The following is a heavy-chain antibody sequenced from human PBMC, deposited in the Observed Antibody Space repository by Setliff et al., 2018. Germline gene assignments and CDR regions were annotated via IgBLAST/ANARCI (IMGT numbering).Heavy chain of an antibody. CDR1: GYTFTGYY. CDR2: TNPNSGGT. J-gene: IGHJ4*02. V-gene: IGHV1-2*04. Sequence: ASVKVSCKASGYTFTGYYMHWVRQAPGQGLEWMGWTNPNSGGTNYAQKFQGWVTMTRDTSISTAYMELSRLRSDDTAVYYCARRRYYYDSSGYRWGGFYFDYWGQGTLVTVSS. CDR3: ARRRYYYDSSGYRWGGFYFDY. D-gene: IGHD3-22*01.